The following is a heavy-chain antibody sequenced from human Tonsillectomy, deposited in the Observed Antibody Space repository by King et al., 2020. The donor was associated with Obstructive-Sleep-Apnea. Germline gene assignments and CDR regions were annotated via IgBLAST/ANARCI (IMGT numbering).Heavy chain of an antibody. D-gene: IGHD5-12*01. CDR3: ARGGVATTYYYYGMDV. Sequence: DVQLVESGGGLVKPGGSLRLSCAASGFTFSSYSMNWVRQAPGKGLEWVSSISSSSSYIYYADSVKGRFTISRDNAKNSLYLQMNSLRAEDTAVYYCARGGVATTYYYYGMDVWGQGTTVTVSS. J-gene: IGHJ6*02. CDR2: ISSSSSYI. V-gene: IGHV3-21*01. CDR1: GFTFSSYS.